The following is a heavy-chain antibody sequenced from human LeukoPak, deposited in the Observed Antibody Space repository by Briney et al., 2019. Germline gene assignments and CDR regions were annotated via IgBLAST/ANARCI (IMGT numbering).Heavy chain of an antibody. V-gene: IGHV1-3*01. CDR1: GYTFTSYA. Sequence: ASVNVSCKASGYTFTSYAMHWVRQAPGQRLEWMGWINAGNGNTKYSQKFQERVTITRDMSTSTAYMELSSLRSEDTAVYYCAADPKASLTYYDFWSGEMHFDYWGQGTLVTVSS. D-gene: IGHD3-3*01. CDR3: AADPKASLTYYDFWSGEMHFDY. J-gene: IGHJ4*02. CDR2: INAGNGNT.